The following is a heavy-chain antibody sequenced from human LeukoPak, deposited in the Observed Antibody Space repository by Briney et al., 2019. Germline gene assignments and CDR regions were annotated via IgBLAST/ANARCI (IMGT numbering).Heavy chain of an antibody. V-gene: IGHV4-39*01. D-gene: IGHD2-2*01. CDR1: GVSISSSSYY. J-gene: IGHJ2*01. Sequence: SETLSLTCTVSGVSISSSSYYWGWIRQPPGKGLEWIGSIYYSGSTYYNPSLKSRVTISVDTSKNQFSLKLSSVTAADTAVYYCARQYIVVVQSWYFDLWGRGTLVTVSS. CDR2: IYYSGST. CDR3: ARQYIVVVQSWYFDL.